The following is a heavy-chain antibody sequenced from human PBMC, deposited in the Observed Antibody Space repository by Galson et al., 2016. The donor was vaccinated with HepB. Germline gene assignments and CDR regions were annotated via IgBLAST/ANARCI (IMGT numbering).Heavy chain of an antibody. D-gene: IGHD6-25*01. V-gene: IGHV5-51*01. CDR1: GYSFTSYW. Sequence: QSGAEVKKPGESLKISCKGSGYSFTSYWIGWVRQMPGKGLEWMGIIYPGDSDTRYSPSFQGQVTISVDKAINTAYMQWSSLKASDSGIYYCARRPPVIGRSGHYFDSWGQGTLVTVSS. J-gene: IGHJ4*02. CDR2: IYPGDSDT. CDR3: ARRPPVIGRSGHYFDS.